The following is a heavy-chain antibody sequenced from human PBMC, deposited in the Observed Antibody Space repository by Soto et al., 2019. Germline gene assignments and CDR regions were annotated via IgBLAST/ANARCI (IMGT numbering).Heavy chain of an antibody. CDR1: GYTLTEVS. V-gene: IGHV1-24*01. D-gene: IGHD2-15*01. CDR3: VLAAFCSGATCYSGHNWFDP. J-gene: IGHJ5*02. Sequence: QVQLVQSGAEVKKSGASVKVSCKVSGYTLTEVSVHWVRQAPGKGLEWMGGFDPENGETFYAQRFQGRVTMTEDSSADTAYMELNGLGSDDTAVYYCVLAAFCSGATCYSGHNWFDPWGQGTLVTVSS. CDR2: FDPENGET.